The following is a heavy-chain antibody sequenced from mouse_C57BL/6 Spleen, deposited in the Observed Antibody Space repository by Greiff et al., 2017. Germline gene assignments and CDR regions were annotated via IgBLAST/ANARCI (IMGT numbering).Heavy chain of an antibody. CDR1: GYTFTSYW. Sequence: VQLQQPGAELVKPGASVKLSCKASGYTFTSYWMQWVKQRPGQGLEWIGEIDPSDSYTYYNQKFKGKATLTVDTSSSTAYMQVSSLTSEDSAVYYCARRGDSNYVWFAYWGQGTLVTVAA. D-gene: IGHD2-5*01. V-gene: IGHV1-50*01. J-gene: IGHJ3*01. CDR3: ARRGDSNYVWFAY. CDR2: IDPSDSYT.